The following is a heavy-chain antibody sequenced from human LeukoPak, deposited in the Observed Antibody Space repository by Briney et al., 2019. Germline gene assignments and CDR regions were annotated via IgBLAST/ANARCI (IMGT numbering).Heavy chain of an antibody. V-gene: IGHV1-46*01. J-gene: IGHJ4*02. Sequence: ASMRVSCKASGYIFTSYYIHWVRQAPGQGLEWTGMINPSSGSTTYAQKFQGRVTVTRDTSTSTVYMELSSLSSEDTAMYYCARGGEGHIVVVNWGQGTLVTVSS. CDR1: GYIFTSYY. D-gene: IGHD2-21*01. CDR3: ARGGEGHIVVVN. CDR2: INPSSGST.